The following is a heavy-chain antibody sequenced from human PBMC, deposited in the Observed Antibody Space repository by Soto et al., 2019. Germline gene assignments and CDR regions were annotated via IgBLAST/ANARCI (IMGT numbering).Heavy chain of an antibody. CDR1: GYTFTSYG. V-gene: IGHV1-18*04. CDR3: ARDQYYASLWMDV. J-gene: IGHJ6*02. Sequence: GASVKVSCKASGYTFTSYGISWLREAPGQGLEWLGWISAYNGNTNYAQKLQGRVTMTTDTSTSTAYMELRSLRSDDTAVYYCARDQYYASLWMDVWGQGTTVTVSS. CDR2: ISAYNGNT. D-gene: IGHD3-10*01.